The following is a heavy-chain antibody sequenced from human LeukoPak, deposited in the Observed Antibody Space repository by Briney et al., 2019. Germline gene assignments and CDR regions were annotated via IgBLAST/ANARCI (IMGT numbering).Heavy chain of an antibody. CDR3: AKDGPNDYGDRASYYYMDV. CDR1: GFTFSSYG. D-gene: IGHD4-17*01. CDR2: IRYDGSNK. V-gene: IGHV3-30*02. Sequence: GGSLRLSCAASGFTFSSYGMHWVRQAPGKGLEWVAFIRYDGSNKYYADSVKGRFTISRDNSKNTLYLQMNSLRAEDTAVYYCAKDGPNDYGDRASYYYMDVWGKGTTVAVSS. J-gene: IGHJ6*03.